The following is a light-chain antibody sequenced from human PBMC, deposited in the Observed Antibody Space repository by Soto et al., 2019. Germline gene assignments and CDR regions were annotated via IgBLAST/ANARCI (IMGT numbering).Light chain of an antibody. J-gene: IGKJ1*01. CDR2: RAS. V-gene: IGKV1-39*01. CDR1: QSISTY. CDR3: QQYGSSPRT. Sequence: DIQMTQSPSSLSASVGDRVTISCRASQSISTYLNWYQQKPGTAPRLLIYRASSVKSGVPPRFSGSGSGRDFTLTISRLEPEDFAVYYCQQYGSSPRTFGQGTKVEIK.